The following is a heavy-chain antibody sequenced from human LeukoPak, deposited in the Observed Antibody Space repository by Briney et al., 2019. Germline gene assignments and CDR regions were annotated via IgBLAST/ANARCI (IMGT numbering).Heavy chain of an antibody. D-gene: IGHD3-3*01. CDR2: IYTSGST. J-gene: IGHJ5*02. Sequence: PSETLSLTCTVSGGSISSYYWSWIRQPAGKGLEWIGHIYTSGSTNYNPSLKSRVTMSVDTSKNQFSLKLSSVTAADTAVYYCARDPPFWSEGWFDPWGQGTLVTVSS. V-gene: IGHV4-4*07. CDR3: ARDPPFWSEGWFDP. CDR1: GGSISSYY.